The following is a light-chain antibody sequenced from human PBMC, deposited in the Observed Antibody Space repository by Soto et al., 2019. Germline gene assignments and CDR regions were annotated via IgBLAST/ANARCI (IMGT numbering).Light chain of an antibody. CDR2: DVS. Sequence: QSALTQPASVSGSPGGSITISCIGTNSDVGGYNYVSWYQQHPGKAPKLMIYDVSNRPSGVSNRFSGSKSGNTASLTISGLQAEDEADYYCSSYTSSIKVFGTGTKVTVL. CDR3: SSYTSSIKV. CDR1: NSDVGGYNY. J-gene: IGLJ1*01. V-gene: IGLV2-14*01.